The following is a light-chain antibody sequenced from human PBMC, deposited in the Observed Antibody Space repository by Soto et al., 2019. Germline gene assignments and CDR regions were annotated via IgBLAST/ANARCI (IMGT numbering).Light chain of an antibody. J-gene: IGKJ5*01. CDR1: QGISRY. CDR3: QQYYSYPIT. CDR2: AAS. V-gene: IGKV1-8*01. Sequence: AILMPHSASSFSASTVDTVTITCRASQGISRYLAWYQQKPGKAPKLLIYAASTLQSGVPSRFSGSGSGTDFTLTISCLQSEDFATYYCQQYYSYPITFGQGTRLEIK.